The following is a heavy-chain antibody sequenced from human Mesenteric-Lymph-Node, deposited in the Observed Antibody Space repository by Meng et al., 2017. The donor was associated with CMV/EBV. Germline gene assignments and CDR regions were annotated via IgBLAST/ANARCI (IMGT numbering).Heavy chain of an antibody. D-gene: IGHD3-16*01. V-gene: IGHV4-39*01. CDR1: GCSISSSSYY. CDR3: ARVDFGAFDY. Sequence: LTCTVSGCSISSSSYYWGWIRQPPGKGLEWIGRIYYSGSTYYTPSLKSRVTISVDTSKNQFSLKLSSVTAADTAVYYCARVDFGAFDYWGQGTLVTVSS. CDR2: IYYSGST. J-gene: IGHJ4*02.